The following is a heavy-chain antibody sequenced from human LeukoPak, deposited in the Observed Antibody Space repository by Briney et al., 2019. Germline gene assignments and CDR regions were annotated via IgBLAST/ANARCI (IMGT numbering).Heavy chain of an antibody. J-gene: IGHJ4*02. CDR3: AKRNGLTGYYPPNFDF. Sequence: GGSLRLSCAASGLTFSSYAMSWVRQAPRKGLEWVSVVSGSGGSTDYADSVKGRFTISRDNSKNTLYLQMSSLSAEDTAVYYCAKRNGLTGYYPPNFDFWGQGTLVTVP. CDR2: VSGSGGST. V-gene: IGHV3-23*01. D-gene: IGHD3-9*01. CDR1: GLTFSSYA.